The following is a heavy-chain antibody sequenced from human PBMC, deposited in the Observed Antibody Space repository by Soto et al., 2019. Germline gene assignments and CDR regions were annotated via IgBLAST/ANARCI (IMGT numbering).Heavy chain of an antibody. D-gene: IGHD3-22*01. CDR2: IYPSDSDT. CDR1: GYNFDIHW. Sequence: GESLKISCEGSGYNFDIHWIAWVRQMPGKGLEWMGVIYPSDSDTRYSPSFQGQVTISVDKSISTAYLQWSSLKVSDTAMYYCARLTTFYFDTSGYVTDVWGQVTKVTFSS. CDR3: ARLTTFYFDTSGYVTDV. J-gene: IGHJ6*02. V-gene: IGHV5-51*01.